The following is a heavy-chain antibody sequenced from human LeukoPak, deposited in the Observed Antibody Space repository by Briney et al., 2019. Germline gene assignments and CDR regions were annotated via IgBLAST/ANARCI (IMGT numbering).Heavy chain of an antibody. D-gene: IGHD3-22*01. V-gene: IGHV4-4*07. J-gene: IGHJ3*02. CDR1: GGSLSSYY. CDR3: ARGPEFYHYDSRGAFDI. Sequence: SETPSLTCTVSGGSLSSYYWNWIRQPAGKGLEWIGRIYLSGSTNYNPSLKSRVTISVDTSKHQFSLKLSSVTAADTAVYYCARGPEFYHYDSRGAFDIWGQGTMVTVSS. CDR2: IYLSGST.